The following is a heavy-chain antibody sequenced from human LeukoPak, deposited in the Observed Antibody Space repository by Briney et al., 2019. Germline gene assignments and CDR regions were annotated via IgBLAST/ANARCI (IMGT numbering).Heavy chain of an antibody. CDR2: IAPYEGDT. J-gene: IGHJ1*01. D-gene: IGHD3-9*01. Sequence: GASVKVSGMASGYTFTSYGISWVRPAPDQGLEWLGWIAPYEGDTQYTPKLQDRITLTADTATTTVYMALRSLREDDSAVYYCASNYIRTGYYGEYYLHWGQGTQVVVSS. V-gene: IGHV1-18*01. CDR1: GYTFTSYG. CDR3: ASNYIRTGYYGEYYLH.